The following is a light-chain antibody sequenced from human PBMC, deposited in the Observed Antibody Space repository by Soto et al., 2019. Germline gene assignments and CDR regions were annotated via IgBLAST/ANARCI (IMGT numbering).Light chain of an antibody. V-gene: IGKV3-15*01. CDR3: QQYNNWPPTWT. J-gene: IGKJ1*01. CDR1: QSVSNN. Sequence: EIVMTQSPATLSVSPGESATLSCRASQSVSNNLAWYQQKPGQTPRLLIYGVSTRATGFPARFSGSGSGTEFTLTISSLQSEGFAVYYCQQYNNWPPTWTFGQGTKVEI. CDR2: GVS.